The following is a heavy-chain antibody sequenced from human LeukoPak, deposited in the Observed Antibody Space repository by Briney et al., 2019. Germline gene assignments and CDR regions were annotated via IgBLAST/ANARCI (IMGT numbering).Heavy chain of an antibody. Sequence: GGSLRLSCATSGFTFSSFWMHWVRQAPGKGLVWVSRINTDGSNAIYADSVKGRFTISRDNAKTTLYLQMNSLRADDTAVYFCARDQSIGGPTTADYWGQGTLVTVSS. V-gene: IGHV3-74*01. CDR2: INTDGSNA. D-gene: IGHD1-26*01. CDR3: ARDQSIGGPTTADY. CDR1: GFTFSSFW. J-gene: IGHJ4*02.